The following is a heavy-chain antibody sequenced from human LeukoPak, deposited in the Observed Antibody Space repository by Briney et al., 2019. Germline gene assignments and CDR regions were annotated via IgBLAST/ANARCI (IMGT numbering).Heavy chain of an antibody. Sequence: GGSLRLSCAASGFTFSNYAMHWVRQAPGKGLEWVAVISYDGSNKYYADSVKGRFTISRDNSKNTLYLQMNSLRAEDTAVYYCARVKAAAGFRTYYYGMDVWGQGTTVTVSS. J-gene: IGHJ6*02. D-gene: IGHD6-13*01. CDR3: ARVKAAAGFRTYYYGMDV. CDR2: ISYDGSNK. CDR1: GFTFSNYA. V-gene: IGHV3-30-3*01.